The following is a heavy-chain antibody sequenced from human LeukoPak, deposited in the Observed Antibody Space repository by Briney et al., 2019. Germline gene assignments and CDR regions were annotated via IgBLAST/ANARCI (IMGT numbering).Heavy chain of an antibody. CDR2: ISSEAYGGTP. Sequence: PGGSLRLSCAASEFTFSSYAMTWVRQAPGKGLEWVGFISSEAYGGTPEYAASVKGRFTISRDDSKSIAYLQMNSLKTEDTAVYYCTRDQTPYYWGQGTLVTVSS. CDR3: TRDQTPYY. CDR1: EFTFSSYA. J-gene: IGHJ4*02. V-gene: IGHV3-49*04.